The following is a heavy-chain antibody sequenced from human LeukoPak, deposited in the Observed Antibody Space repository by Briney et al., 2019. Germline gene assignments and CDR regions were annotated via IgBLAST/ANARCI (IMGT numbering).Heavy chain of an antibody. CDR3: ARSILVVPVASHLNYGVDV. J-gene: IGHJ6*02. CDR2: INAGDGST. Sequence: GASVEVSFKASGYTFAKYAIHWVRQAPGQRLEWMGWINAGDGSTRYSQKFHGGVTITRDTSASTAYMELSSLRSEDTAVYYCARSILVVPVASHLNYGVDVWGQGTTVTVSS. V-gene: IGHV1-3*01. CDR1: GYTFAKYA. D-gene: IGHD2-2*01.